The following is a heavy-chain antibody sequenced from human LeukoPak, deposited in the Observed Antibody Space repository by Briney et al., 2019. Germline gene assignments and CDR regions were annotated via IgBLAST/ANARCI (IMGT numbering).Heavy chain of an antibody. CDR3: ARVVGATIHYYYYYYMDV. Sequence: SETLSLTCTVDSISTNGYYWGWIRQPPGKGLEWIGSIHYTGSTYYNPSLESRVTVSVDTSKNQFSLKLSSVTAADTAVYYCARVVGATIHYYYYYYMDVWGKGTTVTVSS. CDR1: SISTNGYY. CDR2: IHYTGST. D-gene: IGHD1-26*01. J-gene: IGHJ6*03. V-gene: IGHV4-39*01.